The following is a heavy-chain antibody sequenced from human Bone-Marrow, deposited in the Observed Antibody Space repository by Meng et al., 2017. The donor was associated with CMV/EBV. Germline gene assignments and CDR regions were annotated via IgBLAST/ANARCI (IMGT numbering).Heavy chain of an antibody. D-gene: IGHD2-2*01. CDR3: ARAWGYCSSTSCYYFDY. V-gene: IGHV1-2*02. CDR1: GYTFTGYY. J-gene: IGHJ4*02. Sequence: ASVKVSCKASGYTFTGYYMHWVRQAPGQGLEWMGWINPNSGGTNYAQKFQGRVTMTRDTSISTAYMELSRLRSDDTAVYYCARAWGYCSSTSCYYFDYWAQGTLVTVSS. CDR2: INPNSGGT.